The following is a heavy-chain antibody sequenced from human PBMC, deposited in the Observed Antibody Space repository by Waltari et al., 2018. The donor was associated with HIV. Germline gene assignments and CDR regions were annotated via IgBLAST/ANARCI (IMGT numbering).Heavy chain of an antibody. CDR3: ARDRTATSRGNGMDV. Sequence: QVQLVESGGGVVQPGTSLRLSCAASGFTVNNNAMRWVRQAPGKGLEWVAVIWYDGRNKYYSDSVKGRFSITRDTSKNTLSLEMNSLRAEDTGIYYCARDRTATSRGNGMDVWGPGTTVIVSS. V-gene: IGHV3-33*01. CDR1: GFTVNNNA. CDR2: IWYDGRNK. D-gene: IGHD1-1*01. J-gene: IGHJ6*02.